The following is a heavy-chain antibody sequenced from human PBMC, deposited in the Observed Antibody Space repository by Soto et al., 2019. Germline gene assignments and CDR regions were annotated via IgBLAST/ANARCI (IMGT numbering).Heavy chain of an antibody. J-gene: IGHJ6*02. CDR3: ARGGYSYGRDYGMDV. CDR2: IYYTAST. CDR1: VCSSITYY. V-gene: IGHV4-59*13. Sequence: PLETLSSTCSVPVCSSITYYWSWMRQRPEKGRGGIGDIYYTASTNYNPSLKSRATMSLDTSKNQFSLKVTSLTAADTAVYSCARGGYSYGRDYGMDVWGQGTTVTVSS. D-gene: IGHD5-18*01.